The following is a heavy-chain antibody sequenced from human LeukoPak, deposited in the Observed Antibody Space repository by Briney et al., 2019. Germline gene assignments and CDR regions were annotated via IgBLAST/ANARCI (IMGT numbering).Heavy chain of an antibody. D-gene: IGHD2-8*01. CDR2: ISLTGLT. J-gene: IGHJ4*02. V-gene: IGHV4-4*02. CDR3: SRENGAFSPFGY. CDR1: GGSISDTNW. Sequence: SETLSLTCGVSGGSISDTNWWSWVRQPPGQGLEWIGEISLTGLTNYNPSLESRVSVSLDKSKNQLSLNLTSVTAADTAVYYCSRENGAFSPFGYWGQGTLVTVPS.